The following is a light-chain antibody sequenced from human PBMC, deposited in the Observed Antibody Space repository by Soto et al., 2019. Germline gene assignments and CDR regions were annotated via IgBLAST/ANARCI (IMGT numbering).Light chain of an antibody. CDR3: QQYHRYST. CDR2: KAS. V-gene: IGKV1-5*03. CDR1: QTISSW. J-gene: IGKJ1*01. Sequence: DIQMTQSPSTLSGSVGDRVTITCRASQTISSWLAWYQQKPGKAPKLLIYKASTLKSGVPSRFSGSASGTEFTLTISSLESDDFATYYCQQYHRYSTFGQGTK.